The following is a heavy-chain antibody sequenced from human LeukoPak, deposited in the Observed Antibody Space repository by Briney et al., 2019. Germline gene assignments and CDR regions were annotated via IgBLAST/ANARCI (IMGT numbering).Heavy chain of an antibody. CDR2: ISSSSSYI. Sequence: GGSLRLSCAASGFTFSSYSMNWVRQAPGKGLEWVSSISSSSSYIYYADSVKGRFTISRDNAKNSLYCQMNSLSAEDTAVYYSARKGTQGVITSGAYAFAIWGQATMLTAPS. J-gene: IGHJ3*02. CDR3: ARKGTQGVITSGAYAFAI. D-gene: IGHD3-22*01. CDR1: GFTFSSYS. V-gene: IGHV3-21*01.